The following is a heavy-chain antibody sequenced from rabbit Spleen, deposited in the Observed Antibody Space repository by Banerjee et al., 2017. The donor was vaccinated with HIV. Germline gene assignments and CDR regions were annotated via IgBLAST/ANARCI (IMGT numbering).Heavy chain of an antibody. CDR3: ARDSSTSFSTYGMDL. CDR2: IYGGSSGNT. J-gene: IGHJ6*01. Sequence: QSLEESGGGLVKPEASLTLTCKASGFSFNSDYDMCWVRQAPGKGLEWIACIYGGSSGNTYSATWAKGRFTISKTSPTTVTLQMTSLTAADTATYFCARDSSTSFSTYGMDLWGPGTLVTVS. CDR1: GFSFNSDYD. D-gene: IGHD1-1*01. V-gene: IGHV1S40*01.